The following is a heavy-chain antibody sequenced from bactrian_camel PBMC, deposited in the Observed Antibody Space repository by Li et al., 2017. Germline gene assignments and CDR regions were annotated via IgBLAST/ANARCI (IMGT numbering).Heavy chain of an antibody. Sequence: VQLVESGGGLVQPGGSLRLSCAASGFAFRNYTMTWVRQAPGKGLEWVSYINSDGGSTYYADSVKGRFTISRDNAKNTLSLQLNSLKIEDTAMYYCAKAHAGGSSYNYWGQGTQVTVS. V-gene: IGHV3S31*01. CDR1: GFAFRNYT. CDR2: INSDGGST. J-gene: IGHJ4*01. D-gene: IGHD6*01. CDR3: AKAHAGGSSYNY.